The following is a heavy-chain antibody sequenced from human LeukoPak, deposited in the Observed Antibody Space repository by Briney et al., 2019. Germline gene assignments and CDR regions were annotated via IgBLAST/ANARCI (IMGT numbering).Heavy chain of an antibody. V-gene: IGHV3-23*01. Sequence: GGSLRLSCAASGFTFSSYGMSWVRQAPGKGLEWVSAISGSDGSTYYADSVKGRFTISRDNAKNSLYPQMNSLRAEDTAVYYCARDLMGIAYRGAFYYWGQGTLVTVSS. CDR1: GFTFSSYG. CDR3: ARDLMGIAYRGAFYY. CDR2: ISGSDGST. J-gene: IGHJ4*02. D-gene: IGHD6-13*01.